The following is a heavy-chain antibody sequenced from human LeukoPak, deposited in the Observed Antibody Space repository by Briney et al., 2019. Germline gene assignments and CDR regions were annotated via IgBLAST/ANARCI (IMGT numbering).Heavy chain of an antibody. V-gene: IGHV3-30-3*01. CDR3: ARVVSRGVAAAGTIDY. D-gene: IGHD6-13*01. CDR2: ISYDGSNK. Sequence: GGSLRLSCAASGFTFSSYAMHWVRQAPGKGLEWVAVISYDGSNKYYADSVKGRFTISRDNSKNTLYLQMNSLRAEDTAVYYCARVVSRGVAAAGTIDYWGQGTLVTVFS. J-gene: IGHJ4*02. CDR1: GFTFSSYA.